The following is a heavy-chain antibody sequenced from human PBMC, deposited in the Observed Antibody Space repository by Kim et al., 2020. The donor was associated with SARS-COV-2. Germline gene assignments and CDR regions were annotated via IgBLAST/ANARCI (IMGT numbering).Heavy chain of an antibody. CDR1: GGSISSSSYY. J-gene: IGHJ5*02. V-gene: IGHV4-39*07. CDR2: IYYSGST. D-gene: IGHD5-18*01. Sequence: SETLSLTCTVSGGSISSSSYYWGWIRQPPGKGLEWIGSIYYSGSTYYNPSLKSRVTISVDTSKNQFSLKLSSVTAADTAVYYCASVWIQLWLGWFDPWGQGTLVTVSS. CDR3: ASVWIQLWLGWFDP.